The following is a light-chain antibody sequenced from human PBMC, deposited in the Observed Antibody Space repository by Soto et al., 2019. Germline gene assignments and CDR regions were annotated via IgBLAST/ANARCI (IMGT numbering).Light chain of an antibody. V-gene: IGKV3-11*01. J-gene: IGKJ5*01. Sequence: EIVLTQSPATLSLSPGERATLSCRACQSISSYLAWYQQKPGQAPRLLIYDASNRATAIPARFSGSGSGTDFTLTISSLEPEDFAVYYCQQRNYWPITFGQGTRLEIK. CDR3: QQRNYWPIT. CDR1: QSISSY. CDR2: DAS.